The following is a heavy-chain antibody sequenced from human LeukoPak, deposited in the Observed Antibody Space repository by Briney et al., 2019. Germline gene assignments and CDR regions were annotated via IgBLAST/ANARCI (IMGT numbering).Heavy chain of an antibody. CDR1: GGSFSGYY. CDR2: INHSGST. CDR3: ARGLTMIVVVTVQGFDP. Sequence: SETLSLTCAVYGGSFSGYYWSWIRQPPGKGLEWIGEINHSGSTNYNPSLKSRVSISVDTSKNQFSLKLSSVTAADTAVYYCARGLTMIVVVTVQGFDPWGQGTLVTVSS. J-gene: IGHJ5*02. D-gene: IGHD3-22*01. V-gene: IGHV4-34*01.